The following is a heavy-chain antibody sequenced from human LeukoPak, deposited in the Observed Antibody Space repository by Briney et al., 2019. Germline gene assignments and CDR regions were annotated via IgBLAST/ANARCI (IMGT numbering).Heavy chain of an antibody. CDR3: ARAIAVADAFDI. V-gene: IGHV3-21*01. Sequence: GGSLRLSCAASGFTFSSYSMNWVRQAPGKGLEWVSSISSSSSYIYYADSVKGRFTISRDNAKNSLYLQMNSLRAEDTAVYYCARAIAVADAFDIWGQGTMVTVSS. CDR1: GFTFSSYS. D-gene: IGHD6-19*01. J-gene: IGHJ3*02. CDR2: ISSSSSYI.